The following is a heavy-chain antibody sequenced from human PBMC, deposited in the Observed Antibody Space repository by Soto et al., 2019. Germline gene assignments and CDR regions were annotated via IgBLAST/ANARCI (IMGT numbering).Heavy chain of an antibody. CDR1: GYTFTSHA. CDR3: ASCGGSCYHYDY. V-gene: IGHV1-3*01. CDR2: INAGNGNT. D-gene: IGHD2-15*01. J-gene: IGHJ4*02. Sequence: ASVKVSCKASGYTFTSHAMHWVRQAPGQRLEWMGWINAGNGNTKYSQKFQGRVTITRDTSASTAYMELSSLRSEDTAVYYCASCGGSCYHYDYWGQGTLVTVSS.